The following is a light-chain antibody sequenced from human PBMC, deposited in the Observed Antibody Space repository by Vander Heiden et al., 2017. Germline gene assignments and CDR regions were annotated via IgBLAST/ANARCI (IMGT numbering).Light chain of an antibody. V-gene: IGKV3-15*01. J-gene: IGKJ1*01. CDR1: LSVSSN. CDR2: GAS. CDR3: QQYDNWPPWT. Sequence: EIVMTRSPPTPSLCPGERATLSCRASLSVSSNLAWYQQKPGQAPRLLIYGASTRATGIPARFSGSGSGTEFTLTISSLQSEDFAVYYCQQYDNWPPWTFGQGTKVEIK.